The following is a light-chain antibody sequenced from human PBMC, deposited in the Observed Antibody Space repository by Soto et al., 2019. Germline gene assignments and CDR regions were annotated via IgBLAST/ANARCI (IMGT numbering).Light chain of an antibody. Sequence: QSVLTQPASVSGSPGQSITISCTGTSSDVGSYDLVSWYQQHPDKAPKLIIYEGSRRPSGVSNRFSGSKSGNTASLTISGLQADDEADYYCCSYAGSISFVVFGGGTKVTVL. CDR2: EGS. CDR3: CSYAGSISFVV. CDR1: SSDVGSYDL. V-gene: IGLV2-23*03. J-gene: IGLJ2*01.